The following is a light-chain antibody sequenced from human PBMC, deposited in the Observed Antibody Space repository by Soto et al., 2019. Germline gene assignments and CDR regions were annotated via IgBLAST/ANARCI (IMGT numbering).Light chain of an antibody. Sequence: EIVLTQSPATLSLSPGERATLSCRASQSVSSYLAWYQQKPGQAPRLLIYDASNRATGIPARFSGSGSGTDFSLTISSLEPEDFADYYCLQRTNWPYTFGQGTKLEIK. J-gene: IGKJ2*01. V-gene: IGKV3-11*01. CDR1: QSVSSY. CDR2: DAS. CDR3: LQRTNWPYT.